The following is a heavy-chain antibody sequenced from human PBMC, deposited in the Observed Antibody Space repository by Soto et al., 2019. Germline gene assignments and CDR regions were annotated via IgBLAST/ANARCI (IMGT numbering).Heavy chain of an antibody. CDR1: GGSISSSSYY. CDR3: ARHRHGDYGRGYFDY. Sequence: SETLSLTCTVSGGSISSSSYYWGWIRQPPGKGLEWIGSIYYSGSTNYNPSLKSRVTISVDTSKNQFSLKLSSVTAADTAVYYCARHRHGDYGRGYFDYWGQGTLVTVSS. J-gene: IGHJ4*02. V-gene: IGHV4-39*01. CDR2: IYYSGST. D-gene: IGHD4-17*01.